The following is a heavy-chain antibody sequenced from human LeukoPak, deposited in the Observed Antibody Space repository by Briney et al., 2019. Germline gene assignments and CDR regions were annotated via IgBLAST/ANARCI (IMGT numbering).Heavy chain of an antibody. D-gene: IGHD3-3*01. CDR1: GGSISSSSYY. Sequence: SETLSLTCTVSGGSISSSSYYWGWIRQPPGKGLEWIGSIYYSGSTNYNPSLKSRVTISVDTSKNQFSLKLSSVTAADTAVYYCARGSYDFWSGYYYFDYWGQGTLVTVSS. V-gene: IGHV4-39*07. CDR3: ARGSYDFWSGYYYFDY. CDR2: IYYSGST. J-gene: IGHJ4*02.